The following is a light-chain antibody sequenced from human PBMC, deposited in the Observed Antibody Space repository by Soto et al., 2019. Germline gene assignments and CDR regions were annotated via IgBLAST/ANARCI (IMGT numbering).Light chain of an antibody. CDR1: SSDVGGYKY. CDR2: HVS. V-gene: IGLV2-11*01. CDR3: CSYTGSETYV. Sequence: QSALTQPRSVSGSPGQSVTISCTGTSSDVGGYKYVSWYQQYPGKAPKLMIYHVSKRPSGVPDRFSGSKSGNTASLTISGLQGEDEADYYCCSYTGSETYVFGTGTKVTVL. J-gene: IGLJ1*01.